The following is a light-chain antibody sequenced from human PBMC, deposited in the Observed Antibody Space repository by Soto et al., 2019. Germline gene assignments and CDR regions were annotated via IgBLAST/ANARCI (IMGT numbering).Light chain of an antibody. Sequence: QSALTQPASVSGSPGQSITISCTGTSSDVGGYNYVSWYQHHPGKAPKLIIYEVTNRPSGVSNRFSGSKSGNTASLTISGLQAEDEADYYCSSYTSSTTYVFATVTKLTVL. CDR3: SSYTSSTTYV. CDR2: EVT. V-gene: IGLV2-14*01. CDR1: SSDVGGYNY. J-gene: IGLJ1*01.